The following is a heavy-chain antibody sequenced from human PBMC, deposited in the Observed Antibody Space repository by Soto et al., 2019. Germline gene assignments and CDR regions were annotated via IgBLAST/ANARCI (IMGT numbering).Heavy chain of an antibody. CDR3: TTDPGRVVRRVS. J-gene: IGHJ4*02. V-gene: IGHV3-15*07. CDR2: IKSKTDGGTT. Sequence: VQLVESGGGLVKPGGSLRLSCAASGFAFTNAWMNWVRQAPGRGLEWVGHIKSKTDGGTTDYAAPVKGRFTISRDYTKNTLYLQMNSLKTEDTAVYYCTTDPGRVVRRVSGGQGTLVTVSS. CDR1: GFAFTNAW. D-gene: IGHD3-10*01.